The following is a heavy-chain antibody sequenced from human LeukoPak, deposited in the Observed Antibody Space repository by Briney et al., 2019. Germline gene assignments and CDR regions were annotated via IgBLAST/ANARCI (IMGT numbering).Heavy chain of an antibody. CDR2: ISYDGSNK. V-gene: IGHV3-30-3*01. Sequence: TGGSLRLSCAASGFTFSSYAMHWVRQATGKGLEWVAVISYDGSNKYYADSVKGRFTISRDNSKNTLYLQMNSLRAEDTPVYYGARAPRGYFDWLLYPDPFDYWGQGTLVTVSS. CDR1: GFTFSSYA. D-gene: IGHD3-9*01. J-gene: IGHJ4*02. CDR3: ARAPRGYFDWLLYPDPFDY.